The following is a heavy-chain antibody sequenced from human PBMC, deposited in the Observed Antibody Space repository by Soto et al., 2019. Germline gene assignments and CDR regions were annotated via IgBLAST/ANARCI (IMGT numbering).Heavy chain of an antibody. CDR2: IYYSGST. CDR3: ARDSTLFDY. Sequence: SETLSLTCTVSGGSISSYYWSWIRQPPGKGLEWIGYIYYSGSTNYNPSLKSRVTISVDTSKNQFSLKLSSVTAADTAVYYCARDSTLFDYWGQGTLVTVSS. CDR1: GGSISSYY. J-gene: IGHJ4*02. V-gene: IGHV4-59*01.